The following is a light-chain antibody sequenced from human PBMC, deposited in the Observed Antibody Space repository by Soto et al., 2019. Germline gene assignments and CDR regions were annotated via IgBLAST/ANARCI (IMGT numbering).Light chain of an antibody. Sequence: QSALTQPASVSGSPGQSITISCTGTSSDVGANNYMSWYQHHPGKAPKLMIYDVSNRPSGVSNRFSGSKSGNTASRTISGLQAEDEDYYYCSSKIGFSTLVFGGGTKLTVL. CDR1: SSDVGANNY. CDR2: DVS. CDR3: SSKIGFSTLV. V-gene: IGLV2-14*03. J-gene: IGLJ3*02.